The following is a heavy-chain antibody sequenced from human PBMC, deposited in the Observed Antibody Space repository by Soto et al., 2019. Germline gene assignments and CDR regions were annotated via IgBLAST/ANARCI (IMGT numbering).Heavy chain of an antibody. J-gene: IGHJ4*01. CDR1: GFTFGYSG. D-gene: IGHD6-19*01. CDR3: ANDCGFLEVAASDVF. Sequence: EVQLLESGGGLVQPGGSLRLSCTASGFTFGYSGMTWVRQTPGKGLEWVSSIGRTGDATFYADSVRGRFRISRDNSKNTVSLQMDSLRGEDTGRDYCANDCGFLEVAASDVFGGHGALVTVSS. V-gene: IGHV3-23*01. CDR2: IGRTGDAT.